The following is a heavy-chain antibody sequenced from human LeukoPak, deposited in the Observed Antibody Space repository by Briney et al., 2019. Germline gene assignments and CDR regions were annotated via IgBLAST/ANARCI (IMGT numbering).Heavy chain of an antibody. V-gene: IGHV4-59*01. D-gene: IGHD2-21*01. Sequence: PSETLSLTCTVSGGSISSYYWSWIRQPPGKGLEWIGYIYYSGSTNYNPSLKSRVTISVDTSKNQFSLKLSSVTAADTAVYYCARAQASYCGGDRPFYYWGQGTLVTVSS. J-gene: IGHJ4*02. CDR2: IYYSGST. CDR3: ARAQASYCGGDRPFYY. CDR1: GGSISSYY.